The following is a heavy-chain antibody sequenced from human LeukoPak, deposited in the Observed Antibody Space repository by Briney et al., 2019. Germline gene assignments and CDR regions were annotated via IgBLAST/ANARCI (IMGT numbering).Heavy chain of an antibody. CDR3: ARERGRFGVDY. V-gene: IGHV4-59*01. D-gene: IGHD3-10*01. Sequence: SETLSLTCTVSGGSFSSYFWSWIRQPPGKGLEWTGYIYYSGSTNYNPSLKSRVTISVDTSKNQVSLKLNSVTAADTAVYYCARERGRFGVDYWGQGTLVTVSS. CDR1: GGSFSSYF. J-gene: IGHJ4*02. CDR2: IYYSGST.